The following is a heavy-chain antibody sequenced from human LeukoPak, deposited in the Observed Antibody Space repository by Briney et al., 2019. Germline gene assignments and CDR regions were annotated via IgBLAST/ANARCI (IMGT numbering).Heavy chain of an antibody. CDR1: GYNFPIYW. J-gene: IGHJ4*02. V-gene: IGHV5-51*01. D-gene: IGHD2-15*01. Sequence: GESLKISCQGSGYNFPIYWIGWVRQMPGQGLEWMGIIYPDDSNTIYGPSFQGQVTISADKSINTAYLEWSSLKASDTAMYYCAMGYCSGGSCPFDYWGQGTLVTVSS. CDR3: AMGYCSGGSCPFDY. CDR2: IYPDDSNT.